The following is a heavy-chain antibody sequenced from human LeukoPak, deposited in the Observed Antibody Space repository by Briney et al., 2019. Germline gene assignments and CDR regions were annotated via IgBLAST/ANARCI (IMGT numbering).Heavy chain of an antibody. J-gene: IGHJ3*02. CDR1: GYTFASYG. Sequence: ASETVSCKDSGYTFASYGISWVRQAPGPGLEWMGWISAYNGNTNYAQKPQGRVTMTTDTSTSTAYLELRSLRSDDTAVYYCARTTTDDGFDIWGQGTMVTVSS. V-gene: IGHV1-18*01. D-gene: IGHD4-17*01. CDR3: ARTTTDDGFDI. CDR2: ISAYNGNT.